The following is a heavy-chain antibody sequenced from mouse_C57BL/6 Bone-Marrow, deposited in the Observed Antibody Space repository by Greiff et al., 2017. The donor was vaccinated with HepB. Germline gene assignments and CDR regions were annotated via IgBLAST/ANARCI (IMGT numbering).Heavy chain of an antibody. V-gene: IGHV6-3*01. Sequence: EVKVEESGGGLVQPGGSMKLSCVASGFTFSNYWMNWVRQSPEKGLEWVAQIRLKSDNYATHYAESVKGRFTISRDDSKSSVYLQMNNLRAEDTGIYYCTGEVYDGYLDWYFDVWGTGTTVTVSS. J-gene: IGHJ1*03. CDR2: IRLKSDNYAT. D-gene: IGHD2-3*01. CDR1: GFTFSNYW. CDR3: TGEVYDGYLDWYFDV.